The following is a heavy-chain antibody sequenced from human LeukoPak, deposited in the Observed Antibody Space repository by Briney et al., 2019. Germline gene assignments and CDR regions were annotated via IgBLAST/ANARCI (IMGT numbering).Heavy chain of an antibody. J-gene: IGHJ4*02. CDR1: GFTFSSYG. CDR3: ARDRYYDILTGFDY. V-gene: IGHV1-18*01. Sequence: PGGSLRLSCAASGFTFSSYGMHWVRQAPGKGLEWVGWISAYNGNTNYAQKLQGRVTMTTDTSTSTAYMELRSLRSDDTAVYYCARDRYYDILTGFDYWGQGTLVTVSS. D-gene: IGHD3-9*01. CDR2: ISAYNGNT.